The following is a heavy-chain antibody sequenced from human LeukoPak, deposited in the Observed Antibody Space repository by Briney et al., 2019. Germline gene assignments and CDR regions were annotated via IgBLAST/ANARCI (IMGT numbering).Heavy chain of an antibody. D-gene: IGHD6-6*01. V-gene: IGHV1-18*01. J-gene: IGHJ4*02. Sequence: XXXXXVXQAPGQGXEXMXWISAYNGNTNYAQKLQGRVTMTTDTSTSTAYMELRSLRSDDPAVYYCARVYQSRSSSSPPSYWGQGTLVTVSS. CDR3: ARVYQSRSSSSPPSY. CDR2: ISAYNGNT. CDR1: XX.